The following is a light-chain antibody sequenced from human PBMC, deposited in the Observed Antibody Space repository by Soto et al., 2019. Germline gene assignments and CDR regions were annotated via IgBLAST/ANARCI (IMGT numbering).Light chain of an antibody. Sequence: LTQPPSASGSPGQSVPISCTGTSRNVGGYKDVSWYQQHPGKVPKLIIYEDSKRPSGVPDRCSGSKSGNTASLTVSGLQAEDEADYYCSSYVGSNTFVFGTGPKVTVL. CDR2: EDS. CDR3: SSYVGSNTFV. J-gene: IGLJ1*01. CDR1: SRNVGGYKD. V-gene: IGLV2-8*01.